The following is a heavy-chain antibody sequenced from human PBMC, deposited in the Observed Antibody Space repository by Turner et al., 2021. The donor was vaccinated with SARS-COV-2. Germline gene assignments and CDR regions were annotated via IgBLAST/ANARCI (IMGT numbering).Heavy chain of an antibody. Sequence: QVHLVESGGGVVQPGRSLRLSCAASGITFSSHGMHWVRQAPGKGLEWVAVIWNDGSQKYYADSVKGRFTISRDNSKNMVYLQMNSLREEDTAVYYWARLEDSGHWGAFDIWGQGTMVTVSS. CDR3: ARLEDSGHWGAFDI. V-gene: IGHV3-33*01. CDR2: IWNDGSQK. J-gene: IGHJ3*02. D-gene: IGHD3-22*01. CDR1: GITFSSHG.